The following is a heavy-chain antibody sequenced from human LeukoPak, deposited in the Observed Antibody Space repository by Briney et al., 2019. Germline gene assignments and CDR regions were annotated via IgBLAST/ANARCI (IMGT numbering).Heavy chain of an antibody. CDR3: TRGGSYYYDSSGYYSVQGY. Sequence: GGSLRLSCAASGFTFDDYAMNWVRQAPGKGLEWVGFIRSKAYGGTTEYAASVKGRCTISRDDSKSIAYLQMNSLKTEDTAVYYCTRGGSYYYDSSGYYSVQGYWGQGILVTVSP. CDR1: GFTFDDYA. CDR2: IRSKAYGGTT. D-gene: IGHD3-22*01. J-gene: IGHJ4*02. V-gene: IGHV3-49*04.